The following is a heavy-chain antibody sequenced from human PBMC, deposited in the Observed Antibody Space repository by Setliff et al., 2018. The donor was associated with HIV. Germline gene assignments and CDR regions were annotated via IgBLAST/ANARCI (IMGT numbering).Heavy chain of an antibody. CDR1: GYSFSDYA. CDR3: ARVWSGSVMYFGF. CDR2: IKSGSGDT. Sequence: ASVKVSCKASGYSFSDYAVHWVRQAPGQRPQWMGWIKSGSGDTMYSQEFQDRITISRDTSASTGYMELSSLESDDTAVYYCARVWSGSVMYFGFWGQGTLVTVSS. V-gene: IGHV1-3*04. D-gene: IGHD2-21*01. J-gene: IGHJ4*02.